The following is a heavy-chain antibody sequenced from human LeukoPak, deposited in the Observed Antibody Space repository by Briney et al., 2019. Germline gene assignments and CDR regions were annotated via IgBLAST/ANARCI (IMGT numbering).Heavy chain of an antibody. Sequence: GGSLRLSCPASGFTFSRYDMHWVRQATGKGLEWVSAIGPARDKYYPGSVKGRLTISRENAKNSLYLQMNSLRAGDTAVYYCARVGYSSSWYDCWGQGTLVTVSS. CDR1: GFTFSRYD. CDR2: IGPARDK. V-gene: IGHV3-13*01. D-gene: IGHD6-13*01. J-gene: IGHJ4*02. CDR3: ARVGYSSSWYDC.